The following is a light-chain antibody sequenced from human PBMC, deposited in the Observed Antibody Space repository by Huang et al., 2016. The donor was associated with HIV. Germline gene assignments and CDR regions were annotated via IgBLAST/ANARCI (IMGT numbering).Light chain of an antibody. J-gene: IGKJ5*01. Sequence: DIQMTQSPSSVSASVGDRITITCRASQGVSTWVAWYQQKPGKAPKLLIYGASTLQRGVTSRFSGSGSGTDFTLTISSLQPEDFATYYCQQANSFPFAFGQGTRLEIK. CDR1: QGVSTW. CDR2: GAS. V-gene: IGKV1-12*01. CDR3: QQANSFPFA.